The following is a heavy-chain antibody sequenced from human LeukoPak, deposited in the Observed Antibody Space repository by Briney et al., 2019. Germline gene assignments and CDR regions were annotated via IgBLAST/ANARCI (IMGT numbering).Heavy chain of an antibody. J-gene: IGHJ4*02. Sequence: PGGTLRLSCAASGFTFSSYAMSWVRQAPGKGLEWVSASSGSGGSTYYADSVKGRFTISRDNFKNTLYLQMNSLRAEDTAVYYCAVEYYYDSSGYTFDYWGQGTLVTVSS. CDR3: AVEYYYDSSGYTFDY. D-gene: IGHD3-22*01. V-gene: IGHV3-23*01. CDR2: SSGSGGST. CDR1: GFTFSSYA.